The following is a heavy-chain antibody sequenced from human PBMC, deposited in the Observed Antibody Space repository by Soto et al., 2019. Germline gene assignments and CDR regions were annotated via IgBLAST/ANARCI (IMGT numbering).Heavy chain of an antibody. Sequence: SVKVSCKASGGTFSSYTISWVRQAPGQGLEWMGRIIPILGIANYAQKFQGRVTITADKSTSTAYMELSSLRSEDTAVYYCARDHHYRAHSTPYSSSSRGPDNWFDPWGQGTLVTVSS. J-gene: IGHJ5*02. V-gene: IGHV1-69*04. CDR2: IIPILGIA. CDR1: GGTFSSYT. D-gene: IGHD6-6*01. CDR3: ARDHHYRAHSTPYSSSSRGPDNWFDP.